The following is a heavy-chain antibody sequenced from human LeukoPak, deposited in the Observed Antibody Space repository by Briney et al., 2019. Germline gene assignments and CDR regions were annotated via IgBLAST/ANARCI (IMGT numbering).Heavy chain of an antibody. Sequence: PGGSLRLSCAASGFTFSSYEMNWIRQPAGKGLEWIGRMYSSGTTNYNPSLKSRVTISVDTSKNQFSLKLSSVTASDTAVYYCATSPVTTWWFDPWGQGTLVTVSS. CDR3: ATSPVTTWWFDP. CDR2: MYSSGTT. V-gene: IGHV4-4*07. CDR1: GFTFSSYE. J-gene: IGHJ5*02. D-gene: IGHD4-17*01.